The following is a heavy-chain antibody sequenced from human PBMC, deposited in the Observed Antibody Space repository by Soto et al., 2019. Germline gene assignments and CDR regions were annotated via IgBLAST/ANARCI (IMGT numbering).Heavy chain of an antibody. CDR2: IYYSGST. V-gene: IGHV4-59*01. J-gene: IGHJ5*02. D-gene: IGHD3-9*01. CDR3: AREVDYILNGYPNWFDP. Sequence: SETLSLTCTVSGGSISSYYWSWIRQPPGKGLEWIGYIYYSGSTNYNPSLKSRVTISVDTSKNQFSLKLSSVTAADTAVYYCAREVDYILNGYPNWFDPWGQGNLVTVSS. CDR1: GGSISSYY.